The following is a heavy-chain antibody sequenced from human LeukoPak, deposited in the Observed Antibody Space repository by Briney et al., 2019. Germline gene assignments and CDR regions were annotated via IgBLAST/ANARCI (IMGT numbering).Heavy chain of an antibody. V-gene: IGHV3-21*01. CDR3: ARGRGYSGYEGDY. D-gene: IGHD5-12*01. CDR1: GFTFSSYS. J-gene: IGHJ4*02. CDR2: ISSRSSYI. Sequence: GGSLRLSCAASGFTFSSYSMNWVRQAPGKGLEWVSSISSRSSYIYYADSVKGRFTISRDNAKNSLYLQMNSLRAEDTAVYYCARGRGYSGYEGDYWGQGTLVTVSS.